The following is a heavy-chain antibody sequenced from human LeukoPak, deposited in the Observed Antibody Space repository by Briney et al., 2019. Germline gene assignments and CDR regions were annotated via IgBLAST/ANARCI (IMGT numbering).Heavy chain of an antibody. Sequence: PGGSLRLSCAASGFTFSSYSMDWVRQAPGKGLEWVSYISSSSSTIYYADSVKGRFTISGDNAKNSLYLQMNSLRAEDTAVYYCASKLGYCSSTSCQAFDYWGQGTLVTVSS. J-gene: IGHJ4*02. CDR1: GFTFSSYS. CDR3: ASKLGYCSSTSCQAFDY. D-gene: IGHD2-2*01. CDR2: ISSSSSTI. V-gene: IGHV3-48*01.